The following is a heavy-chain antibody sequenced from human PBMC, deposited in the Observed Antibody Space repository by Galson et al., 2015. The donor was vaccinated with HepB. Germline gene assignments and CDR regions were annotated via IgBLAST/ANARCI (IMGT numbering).Heavy chain of an antibody. Sequence: SLRLSCAVSGFTFSDYRMNWVRQAPGKGLEWISYISRSSIFIYYADFVKGRFTISRDNAKNLLYLQMNSLTDEDTAVYYCTRDFAEMATDYWGQGTMVTVSS. J-gene: IGHJ4*02. CDR1: GFTFSDYR. CDR2: ISRSSIFI. D-gene: IGHD5-24*01. CDR3: TRDFAEMATDY. V-gene: IGHV3-48*02.